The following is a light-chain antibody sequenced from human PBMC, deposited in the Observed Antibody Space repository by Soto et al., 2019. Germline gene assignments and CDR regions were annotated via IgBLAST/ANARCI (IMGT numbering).Light chain of an antibody. J-gene: IGKJ1*01. CDR3: QQYGSSPK. Sequence: EIVLTQSPGTLSLSPGERATLSCRASQSVSSSSLAWYQQKPGQAPRLLIYGASSTATGIPDRFSGSGSGTDFTLTISRLEPEDFAVYYCQQYGSSPKFGQGTKVEIK. V-gene: IGKV3-20*01. CDR2: GAS. CDR1: QSVSSSS.